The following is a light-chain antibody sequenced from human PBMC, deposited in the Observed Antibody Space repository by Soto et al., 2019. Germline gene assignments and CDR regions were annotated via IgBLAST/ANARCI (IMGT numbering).Light chain of an antibody. CDR3: QTWGTDTNEV. CDR2: LNSDGSH. CDR1: SGHSSYA. V-gene: IGLV4-69*01. Sequence: QPVLTQSPSASASLGASVKLTCTLSSGHSSYAIAWHQQQPEKGPRYLMKLNSDGSHSKGDGIPDRFSGSSSGAERYLTISSLQSEDEDDYYSQTWGTDTNEVFGGGTKLTVL. J-gene: IGLJ2*01.